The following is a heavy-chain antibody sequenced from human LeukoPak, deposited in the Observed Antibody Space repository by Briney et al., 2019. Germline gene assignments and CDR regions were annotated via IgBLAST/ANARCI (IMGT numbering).Heavy chain of an antibody. Sequence: ASVKVSCKASGGTFSSYAISWVRQAPGQGLEWMGGIIPIFGTANYAQKFQGRVTITADESTSTAHMELSSLRSEDTAVYYCARDLAVGATPGDAFDIWGQGTMVTVSS. J-gene: IGHJ3*02. CDR3: ARDLAVGATPGDAFDI. CDR2: IIPIFGTA. D-gene: IGHD1-26*01. V-gene: IGHV1-69*13. CDR1: GGTFSSYA.